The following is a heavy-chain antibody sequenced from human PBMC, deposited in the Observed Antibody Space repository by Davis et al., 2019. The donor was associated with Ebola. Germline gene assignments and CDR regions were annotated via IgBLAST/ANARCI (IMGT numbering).Heavy chain of an antibody. J-gene: IGHJ6*04. Sequence: GESLKISCAASGFTFSDFYMSWIRQAPGKGLEWVSFVSRSGSGIYYAESVKGRFTISRDNAKNSLYLQMNSLRAEDTAVYYCASGYYNGMNVWGKGTTVTVSS. CDR2: VSRSGSGI. CDR1: GFTFSDFY. D-gene: IGHD3-10*01. V-gene: IGHV3-11*01. CDR3: ASGYYNGMNV.